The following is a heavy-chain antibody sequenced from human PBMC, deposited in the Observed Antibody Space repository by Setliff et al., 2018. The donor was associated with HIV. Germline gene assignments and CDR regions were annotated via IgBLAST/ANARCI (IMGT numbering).Heavy chain of an antibody. CDR1: GGTLSSYA. D-gene: IGHD3-10*01. CDR3: TRQTYYYGSGSYFPPDY. Sequence: ASVKVSCKASGGTLSSYAISWVRQAPGQGLEWMGGIIPIFGAANYAQKFQGRVTITTDASTSAVYMELSSLRSEDTAVYYRTRQTYYYGSGSYFPPDYWGQGTLVTVSS. CDR2: IIPIFGAA. V-gene: IGHV1-69*05. J-gene: IGHJ4*02.